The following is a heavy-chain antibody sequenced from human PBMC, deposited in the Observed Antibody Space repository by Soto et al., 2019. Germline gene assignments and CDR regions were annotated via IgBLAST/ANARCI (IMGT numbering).Heavy chain of an antibody. V-gene: IGHV4-59*08. CDR1: GGSISSYY. CDR3: ARLPSVAFDY. D-gene: IGHD6-19*01. Sequence: SQTLSLTCTVSGGSISSYYWSWIRQPPGKGLGWIGYIYYSGSTNYIPSLKGRFTISVDTSKDQFSLKLSSVTAADTAVYYCARLPSVAFDYWGQGTLVTVSS. CDR2: IYYSGST. J-gene: IGHJ4*02.